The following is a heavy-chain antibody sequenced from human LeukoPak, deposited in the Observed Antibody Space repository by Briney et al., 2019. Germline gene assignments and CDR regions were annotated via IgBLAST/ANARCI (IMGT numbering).Heavy chain of an antibody. J-gene: IGHJ4*02. CDR3: ARRWQWLARVDY. CDR1: GGSFSGYY. CDR2: INHSGST. V-gene: IGHV4-34*01. Sequence: SETLSRPCAVYGGSFSGYYWSWIRQPPRKGLEWIGEINHSGSTNYNPSLKSRVTISVDTSKNQFSLKLSSVTAADTAVYYCARRWQWLARVDYWGQGTLVTVSS. D-gene: IGHD6-19*01.